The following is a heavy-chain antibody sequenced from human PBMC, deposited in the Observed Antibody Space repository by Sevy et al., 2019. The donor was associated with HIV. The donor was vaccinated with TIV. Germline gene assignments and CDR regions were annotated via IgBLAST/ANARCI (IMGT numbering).Heavy chain of an antibody. D-gene: IGHD6-19*01. CDR1: AYTFTTHW. CDR2: MSPGDSDP. Sequence: GESLKISCKGSAYTFTTHWIGWVRQMPGKGLEWMGIMSPGDSDPRYSPSFQVQVTMSVDKSVSTAYLQWHSLETSDTAIYYCARLDSSSIGWSPRYYFDYWGQGTLVTVSS. J-gene: IGHJ4*02. CDR3: ARLDSSSIGWSPRYYFDY. V-gene: IGHV5-51*01.